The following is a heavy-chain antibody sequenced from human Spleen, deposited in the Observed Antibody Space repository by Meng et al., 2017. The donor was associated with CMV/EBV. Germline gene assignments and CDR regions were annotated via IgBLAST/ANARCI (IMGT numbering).Heavy chain of an antibody. Sequence: QGQLQQWGAGLLKPSETPSLTCAVYGGSFSGYYWSWIRQPPGKGLEWIGEINHSGSTNYNPSLKSRVTISVDTSKNQFSLKLSSVTAADTAVYYCARVLQGSPPSKAFDYWGQGTLVTVSS. V-gene: IGHV4-34*01. CDR1: GGSFSGYY. J-gene: IGHJ4*02. CDR2: INHSGST. D-gene: IGHD1-26*01. CDR3: ARVLQGSPPSKAFDY.